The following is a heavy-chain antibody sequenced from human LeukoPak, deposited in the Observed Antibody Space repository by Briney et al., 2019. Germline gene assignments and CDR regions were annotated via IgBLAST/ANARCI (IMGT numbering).Heavy chain of an antibody. Sequence: GGALRLSCAASGFTFSNYAMIWGRQAPGKGPEWFSAISGRGGSTYYADSVKGRFTISRDNSKNTLSLQMNSLRSEDTAVYYCAKDFGVVVTAIPSYWGQGALVTVSS. CDR2: ISGRGGST. CDR3: AKDFGVVVTAIPSY. CDR1: GFTFSNYA. V-gene: IGHV3-23*01. D-gene: IGHD2-21*02. J-gene: IGHJ4*02.